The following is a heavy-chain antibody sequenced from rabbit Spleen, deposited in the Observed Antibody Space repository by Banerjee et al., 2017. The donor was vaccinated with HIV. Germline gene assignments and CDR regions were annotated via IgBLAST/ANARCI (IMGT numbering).Heavy chain of an antibody. J-gene: IGHJ4*01. CDR3: ARGGANTVWSNDL. CDR2: INTATGKA. Sequence: QEQLEESGGGLVKPEGSLTLTCKASGFSFSDRDVMCWVRQAPGKGLEWIACINTATGKAVYASWAKGRFTISKTSSTTVTLQMTSLTAADTATYFCARGGANTVWSNDLWGPGTLVTVS. D-gene: IGHD1-1*01. V-gene: IGHV1S45*01. CDR1: GFSFSDRDV.